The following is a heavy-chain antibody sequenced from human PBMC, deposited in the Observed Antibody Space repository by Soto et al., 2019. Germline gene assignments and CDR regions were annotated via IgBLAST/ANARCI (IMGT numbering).Heavy chain of an antibody. Sequence: QPGGSLRLSCAASGFTFSSFAMSWVRQAPGKGLEWVSGISGSGGSTYYADSVEGRFTISRDNSKNTLYLQMNSLRGEDTAVYYCAKDRKSGSGWYWDYWGQGTLVTVSS. V-gene: IGHV3-23*01. CDR1: GFTFSSFA. CDR2: ISGSGGST. D-gene: IGHD6-19*01. CDR3: AKDRKSGSGWYWDY. J-gene: IGHJ4*02.